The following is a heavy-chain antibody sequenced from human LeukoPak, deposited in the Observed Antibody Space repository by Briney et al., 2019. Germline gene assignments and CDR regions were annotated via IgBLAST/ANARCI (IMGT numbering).Heavy chain of an antibody. CDR3: ARRGVVAATGIRGFYIDY. V-gene: IGHV3-30*04. CDR1: GFTFSNYA. Sequence: GGSLGLSCSASGFTFSNYAMTWVRKGPGKGLEWVALIHKDGSMKFHADSVKGRFTMSRDNSKNTLYLQMNSLRDEDTAVYYCARRGVVAATGIRGFYIDYWGQGSLVSVSS. CDR2: IHKDGSMK. D-gene: IGHD6-13*01. J-gene: IGHJ4*02.